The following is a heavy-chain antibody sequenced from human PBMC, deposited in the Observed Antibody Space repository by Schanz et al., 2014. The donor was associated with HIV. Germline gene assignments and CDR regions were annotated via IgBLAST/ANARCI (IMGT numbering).Heavy chain of an antibody. CDR2: IIPVFGTT. J-gene: IGHJ5*01. V-gene: IGHV1-69*06. CDR1: GGTFMTYA. Sequence: QVPLVQSGAEVKKPGSSVKVSCKASGGTFMTYAISWVRQAPGQGLEWMGGIIPVFGTTNYAQKFQGRVTITADKSTSTAYMELSSLRSEDTAVYYCAREPNYSGFDSWGHGTLVTVSS. CDR3: AREPNYSGFDS. D-gene: IGHD5-12*01.